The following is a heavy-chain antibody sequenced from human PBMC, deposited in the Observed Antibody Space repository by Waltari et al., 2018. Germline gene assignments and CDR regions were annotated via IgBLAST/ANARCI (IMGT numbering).Heavy chain of an antibody. CDR2: FDPEDGET. CDR1: GYTLTELS. V-gene: IGHV1-24*01. CDR3: ATRLRSGVTPLL. J-gene: IGHJ4*02. Sequence: QVQLVQSGAEVKKPGASVKVSCKVSGYTLTELSMPWVRQAPGKGLGWMGGFDPEDGETIYAQKFQGRVTMTEDTSTDTAYMELSSLRSEDTAVYYCATRLRSGVTPLLWGQGTLVTVSS. D-gene: IGHD2-15*01.